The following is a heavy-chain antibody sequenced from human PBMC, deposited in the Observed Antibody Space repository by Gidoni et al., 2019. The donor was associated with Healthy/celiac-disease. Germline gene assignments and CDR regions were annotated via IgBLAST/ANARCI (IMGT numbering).Heavy chain of an antibody. J-gene: IGHJ6*02. D-gene: IGHD5-12*01. V-gene: IGHV4-34*01. CDR3: ARGQVATMTYRLFYYYGMDV. CDR1: GGSFSGYY. Sequence: QVQLQQWGAGLLKPSETLSLTCAVYGGSFSGYYWSWIRQPPGKGLEWIGEINHSGSTNYNPSLKSRVTISVDTSKNQFSLKLSSVTAADTAVYYCARGQVATMTYRLFYYYGMDVWGQGTTVTVSS. CDR2: INHSGST.